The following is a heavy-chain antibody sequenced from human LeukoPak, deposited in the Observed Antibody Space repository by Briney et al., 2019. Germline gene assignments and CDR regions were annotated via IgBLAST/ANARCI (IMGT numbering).Heavy chain of an antibody. D-gene: IGHD2-2*01. CDR3: ARQDCSSTSCYYSAFDI. CDR2: IYPGDSDT. V-gene: IGHV5-51*01. J-gene: IGHJ3*02. CDR1: GYSFTSYW. Sequence: GESLKISCKGSGYSFTSYWIGWVRQMPGKGLEWMGVIYPGDSDTRYSPSFQGQVTISADKSISTAYLQWSSLKASDTAMYYCARQDCSSTSCYYSAFDIWGQGTMVTVSS.